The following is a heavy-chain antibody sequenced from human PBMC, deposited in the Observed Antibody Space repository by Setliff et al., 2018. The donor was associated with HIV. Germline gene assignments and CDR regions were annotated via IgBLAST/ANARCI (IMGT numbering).Heavy chain of an antibody. J-gene: IGHJ5*01. Sequence: PSETLSLTCAVYGGSFSGFSWNWIRQPAGTGLEWIGRIYSTGSTNYNPSLKSRVTVSVDTSKNQFSLRLRSVTAADTAVYYCARGLLDRSGHRSDCFDSWGRGTPVTVSS. CDR3: ARGLLDRSGHRSDCFDS. D-gene: IGHD3-22*01. CDR1: GGSFSGFS. CDR2: IYSTGST. V-gene: IGHV4-59*10.